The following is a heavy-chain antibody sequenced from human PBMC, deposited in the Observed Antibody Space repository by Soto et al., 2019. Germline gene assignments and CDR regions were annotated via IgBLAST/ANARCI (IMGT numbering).Heavy chain of an antibody. V-gene: IGHV4-39*01. CDR2: IYYSGST. D-gene: IGHD3-3*02. CDR3: ASPKIAFYNWFDP. CDR1: SSSYY. Sequence: SSSYYWGWIRQPPGKGLEWIGSIYYSGSTYYNPSLKSRVTISVDTSKNQFSLELSSVTAADTAVYYCASPKIAFYNWFDPWGQGTLVTVS. J-gene: IGHJ5*02.